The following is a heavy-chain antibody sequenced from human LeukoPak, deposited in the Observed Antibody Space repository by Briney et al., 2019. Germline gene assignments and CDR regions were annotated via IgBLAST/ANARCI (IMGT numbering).Heavy chain of an antibody. J-gene: IGHJ6*02. D-gene: IGHD2-15*01. CDR2: IYTSGST. CDR1: GGSISSYY. CDR3: ARDDCVGDSCPQDRPYYYYYYGMDV. V-gene: IGHV4-4*07. Sequence: SETLSLTCTVSGGSISSYYWSWIRQPAGKGLEWIGRIYTSGSTNYNPSLKSRVTMSVDTSKNQFSLKLSSVTAADTAVYYCARDDCVGDSCPQDRPYYYYYYGMDVWGQGTTVTVSS.